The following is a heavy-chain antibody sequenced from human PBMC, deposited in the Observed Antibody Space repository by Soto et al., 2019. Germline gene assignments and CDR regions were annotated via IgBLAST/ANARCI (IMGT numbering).Heavy chain of an antibody. Sequence: QVQLQVSGPGLVKPSATLSLSCTVSTGSTNSFYCSWIRQPPGKGLEWIGYFFYTGSTNHNPSLKSRVTISLDMSSSQFSLSLSSVTAADTAMYYCARSRDGYNLNPIDQWGQGLLVTVSS. CDR3: ARSRDGYNLNPIDQ. J-gene: IGHJ4*02. CDR2: FFYTGST. CDR1: TGSTNSFY. D-gene: IGHD5-12*01. V-gene: IGHV4-59*01.